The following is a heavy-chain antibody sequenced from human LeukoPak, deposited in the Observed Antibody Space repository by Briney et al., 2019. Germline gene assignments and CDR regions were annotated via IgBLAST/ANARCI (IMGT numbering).Heavy chain of an antibody. V-gene: IGHV3-48*01. CDR2: ISSSSSTI. Sequence: PGGSLRLACTASGFLFSSFSMSWVRQAPGKGLEWVSYISSSSSTIYYADSVKGRFTICRDNAKNSLYLQMNSLRAEDTAVYYCARSDSSGYKYYFDYWGQGTLVTVSS. CDR3: ARSDSSGYKYYFDY. J-gene: IGHJ4*02. CDR1: GFLFSSFS. D-gene: IGHD3-22*01.